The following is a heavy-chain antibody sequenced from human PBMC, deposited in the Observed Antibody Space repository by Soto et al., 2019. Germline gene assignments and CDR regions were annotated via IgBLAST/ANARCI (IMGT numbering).Heavy chain of an antibody. CDR1: GFXFSGAW. J-gene: IGHJ4*02. D-gene: IGHD3-10*01. Sequence: PGGSLXLSCAASGFXFSGAWMTWVXQAPGKGLEWVGLIKSKADGETTHYAAPVEGRFTISRDDSKSTLSLQMNSLKVEDTALYYCVTDVPNYISPYDYWGQGTLVTXSS. V-gene: IGHV3-15*01. CDR2: IKSKADGETT. CDR3: VTDVPNYISPYDY.